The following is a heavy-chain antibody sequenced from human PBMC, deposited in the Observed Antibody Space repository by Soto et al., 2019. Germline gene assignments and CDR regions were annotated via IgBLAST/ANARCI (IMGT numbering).Heavy chain of an antibody. D-gene: IGHD5-18*01. V-gene: IGHV4-59*01. CDR1: GGSISSYY. J-gene: IGHJ4*02. CDR3: AKWIQLPGCYFDY. CDR2: IYYSGNT. Sequence: SETLSLTCTVSGGSISSYYWSWMRQPPGKGLEWIGYIYYSGNTNYNPSLKSRVTISVDTSKNQFSLKLSSVTAADTAVYYCAKWIQLPGCYFDYWGQGTLVTVSS.